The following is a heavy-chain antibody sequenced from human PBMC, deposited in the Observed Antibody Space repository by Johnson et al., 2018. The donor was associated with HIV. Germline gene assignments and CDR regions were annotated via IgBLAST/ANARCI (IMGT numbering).Heavy chain of an antibody. CDR3: RAAKDSQTHFSIAVVDYLDAFDI. V-gene: IGHV3-30*04. Sequence: VQLVESGGGVVQPGRSLRLSCAASGFTFSSYAMHWVRQAPGKGLEWVAVISYDGSNKYYADSVQGRFTISRDNSKNTLYLQMNSLRAEDTAVYYCRAAKDSQTHFSIAVVDYLDAFDIWGQGTMVTVSS. J-gene: IGHJ3*02. CDR2: ISYDGSNK. CDR1: GFTFSSYA. D-gene: IGHD6-19*01.